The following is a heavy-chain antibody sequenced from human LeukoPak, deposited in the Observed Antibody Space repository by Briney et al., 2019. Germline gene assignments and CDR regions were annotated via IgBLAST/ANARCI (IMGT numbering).Heavy chain of an antibody. Sequence: GGSLRLSCSASGFTFSSYGIHWVRQAPGKGLEWVAVISYDGSNKYYADFVKGRFTISRDNSKNTLYLQMNSLTAEDTAVYYCARGCEVGATSWVNYYYYYYMDVWGQGTMVTVSS. V-gene: IGHV3-30*03. CDR3: ARGCEVGATSWVNYYYYYYMDV. D-gene: IGHD1-26*01. CDR2: ISYDGSNK. CDR1: GFTFSSYG. J-gene: IGHJ6*03.